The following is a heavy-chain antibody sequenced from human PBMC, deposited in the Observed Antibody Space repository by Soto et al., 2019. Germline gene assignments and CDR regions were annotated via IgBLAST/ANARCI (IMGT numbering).Heavy chain of an antibody. D-gene: IGHD1-26*01. J-gene: IGHJ4*02. CDR1: GYTFTRYW. CDR2: IYPADSDA. V-gene: IGHV5-51*01. Sequence: PGESLKISCKVSGYTFTRYWIGWVRQLPGKGLEWMGLIYPADSDATYGLSFQGQVTLSVDKSTDTAYLQWSSLRPSDTAMYYCARFIVGATNDYFDNWGQGTLVTVLL. CDR3: ARFIVGATNDYFDN.